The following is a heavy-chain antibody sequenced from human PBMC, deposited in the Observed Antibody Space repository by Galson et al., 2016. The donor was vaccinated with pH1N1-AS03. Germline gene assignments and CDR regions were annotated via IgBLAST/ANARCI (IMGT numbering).Heavy chain of an antibody. D-gene: IGHD1-26*01. CDR1: GFTFSSYG. J-gene: IGHJ4*02. CDR3: AKDKDSYYGPDY. V-gene: IGHV3-30*02. Sequence: SLRLSCAASGFTFSSYGMHWVRQAPGKGLEWLSFLPYDGSNKFYADSVKGRFTISRDNSKNTLYLQMNSLRAADTAVYYCAKDKDSYYGPDYWGQGTLVTVSS. CDR2: LPYDGSNK.